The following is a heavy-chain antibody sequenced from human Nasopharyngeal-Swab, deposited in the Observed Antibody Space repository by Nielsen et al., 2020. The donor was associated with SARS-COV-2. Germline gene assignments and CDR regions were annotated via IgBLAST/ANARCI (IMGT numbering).Heavy chain of an antibody. CDR3: AAAVLTGTHMLFDY. J-gene: IGHJ4*02. V-gene: IGHV1-58*01. CDR1: GFTFTSSA. Sequence: SVKASCKASGFTFTSSAVQWVRQARGQRLEWIGWIVVGSGNTNYAQKFQERVTITRDMSTSTAYMELSSLRSEDTAVYYCAAAVLTGTHMLFDYWGQGTLVTVSS. D-gene: IGHD1-20*01. CDR2: IVVGSGNT.